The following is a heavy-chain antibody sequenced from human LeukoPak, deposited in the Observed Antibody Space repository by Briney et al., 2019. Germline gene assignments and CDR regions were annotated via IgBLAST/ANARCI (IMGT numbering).Heavy chain of an antibody. V-gene: IGHV3-30*18. D-gene: IGHD2-15*01. CDR1: GFTFSSYG. J-gene: IGHJ4*02. CDR3: AKDWRSGGSCRSDY. Sequence: GRSLRLSCAASGFTFSSYGMHWVRQAPGKGLEWVAVISYDGSNKYYADSVKGRFTISRDNSKNTLYLQMNSLRAEDTAVYYCAKDWRSGGSCRSDYWGQGTLVTVSS. CDR2: ISYDGSNK.